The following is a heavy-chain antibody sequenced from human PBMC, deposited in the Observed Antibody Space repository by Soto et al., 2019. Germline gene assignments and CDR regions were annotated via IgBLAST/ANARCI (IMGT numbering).Heavy chain of an antibody. J-gene: IGHJ3*02. CDR1: GYTFTSYY. V-gene: IGHV1-46*01. CDR2: INPSGGST. Sequence: QVQLVQSGAEVKKPGASVKVSCKAPGYTFTSYYMHWVRQAPGQGLEWMGIINPSGGSTSYAQKFQGRVTMTRDTSTSTVYMELSSLRSEDTAVYYCARGGKEGELPRAFDIWGQGTMVTVSS. CDR3: ARGGKEGELPRAFDI. D-gene: IGHD1-26*01.